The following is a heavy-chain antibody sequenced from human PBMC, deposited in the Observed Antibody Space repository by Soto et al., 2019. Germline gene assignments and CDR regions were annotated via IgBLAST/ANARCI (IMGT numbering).Heavy chain of an antibody. CDR2: ISTHNGNT. CDR3: AREGILGIFDAYDL. CDR1: VFTSHG. D-gene: IGHD3-3*01. Sequence: SSHVSGEACVFTSHGRSCWPQAPGQRLEWMGWISTHNGNTIYAQKFQGRVIMTMDTSTTTVYMELRSLRPDDTAVYLCAREGILGIFDAYDLWGQGTMVTGSS. J-gene: IGHJ3*01. V-gene: IGHV1-18*04.